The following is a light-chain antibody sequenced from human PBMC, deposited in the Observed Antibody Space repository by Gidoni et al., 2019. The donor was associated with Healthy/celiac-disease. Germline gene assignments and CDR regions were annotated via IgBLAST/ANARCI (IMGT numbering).Light chain of an antibody. J-gene: IGKJ1*01. CDR2: AAS. V-gene: IGKV1-39*01. CDR3: QQSYSTLPT. CDR1: QSISSY. Sequence: DIQMTKSPSSLSASVGDRVTITCRASQSISSYLNWYQQKPEKAPKLLIYAASSLQSGVPSRFSGSGSAKDFTITISSLQPEDFATYYCQQSYSTLPTFGQGTKVEIK.